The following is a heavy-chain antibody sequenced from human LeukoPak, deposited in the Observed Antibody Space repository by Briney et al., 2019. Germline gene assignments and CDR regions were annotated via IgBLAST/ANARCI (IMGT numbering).Heavy chain of an antibody. D-gene: IGHD6-13*01. CDR3: ARSDPISATGTGNSLDY. Sequence: SETLSLTCTVSGYSITSAYYWGWIRQPPGKGLEWIGSFFLKGSTYYNPSLKSRVTMSVDRSKNQFSLKVNSVTAADTAVYYCARSDPISATGTGNSLDYWGQGTQVTVSS. CDR2: FFLKGST. CDR1: GYSITSAYY. J-gene: IGHJ4*02. V-gene: IGHV4-38-2*02.